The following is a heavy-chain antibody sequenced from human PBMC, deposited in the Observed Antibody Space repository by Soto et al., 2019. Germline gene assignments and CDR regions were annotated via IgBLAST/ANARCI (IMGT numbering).Heavy chain of an antibody. CDR1: GFTFRSYW. CDR2: IKQDGSEK. V-gene: IGHV3-7*01. J-gene: IGHJ4*02. CDR3: ASGLYCSSTSCYLHFDY. Sequence: GGSLRLSCAASGFTFRSYWMSWVRQAPGKGLEWVANIKQDGSEKYYVDSVKGRFTISRDNAKNSLYLQMNSLRAEDTAVYYCASGLYCSSTSCYLHFDYWGQGTLVTVSS. D-gene: IGHD2-2*01.